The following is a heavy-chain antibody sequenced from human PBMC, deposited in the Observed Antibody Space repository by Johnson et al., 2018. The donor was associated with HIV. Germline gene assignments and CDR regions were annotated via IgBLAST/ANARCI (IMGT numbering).Heavy chain of an antibody. CDR1: GFTFSSYD. CDR2: IGTAGDT. Sequence: EQLVESGGGVVQPGRSLRLSCAASGFTFSSYDMHWVRQATGKGLEWVSAIGTAGDTYYPVPVKGRFTISRENAKNSWYLQMNSLRAGDTAVYYCARDNGGNSGGAFDIWGQGTMVTVSS. D-gene: IGHD4-23*01. V-gene: IGHV3-13*01. J-gene: IGHJ3*02. CDR3: ARDNGGNSGGAFDI.